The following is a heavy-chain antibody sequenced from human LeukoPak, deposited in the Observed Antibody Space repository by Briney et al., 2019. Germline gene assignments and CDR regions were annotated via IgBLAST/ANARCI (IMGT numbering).Heavy chain of an antibody. D-gene: IGHD2-2*01. CDR1: GYTFTVYY. CDR3: ARVGHPTDLVAVPAARSDLGTFDY. V-gene: IGHV1-2*02. Sequence: ASVKVSCKASGYTFTVYYMHWVRDGPGQGLEWRGWINPNSVGTNYGQKFQGRVTMPRATSISTAYMELSRLTSDDTAVYYCARVGHPTDLVAVPAARSDLGTFDYWGQGTLVTVSS. CDR2: INPNSVGT. J-gene: IGHJ4*02.